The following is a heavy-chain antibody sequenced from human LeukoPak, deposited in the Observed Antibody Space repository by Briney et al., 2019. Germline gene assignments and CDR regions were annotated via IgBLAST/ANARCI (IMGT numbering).Heavy chain of an antibody. Sequence: GGSLRLSCAASGFSFSNYDMHWVRQVAGKGLEWVSSIGTIGDTFYPGSVTGRFTISRENAKNSLYLQMNSLRAGDTAVYYCARATVIGDVPVPGYMDVWGKGTTVTVSS. CDR3: ARATVIGDVPVPGYMDV. CDR1: GFSFSNYD. V-gene: IGHV3-13*01. CDR2: IGTIGDT. J-gene: IGHJ6*03. D-gene: IGHD2-21*01.